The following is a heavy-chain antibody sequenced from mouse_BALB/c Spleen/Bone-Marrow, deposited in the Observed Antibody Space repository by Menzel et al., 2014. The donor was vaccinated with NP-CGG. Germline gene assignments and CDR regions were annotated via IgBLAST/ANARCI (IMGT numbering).Heavy chain of an antibody. J-gene: IGHJ1*01. D-gene: IGHD2-3*01. V-gene: IGHV6-6*02. CDR3: TRGYYWGYFDV. Sequence: EVQLVESGGGLVQPGGSMKLSCVASGFTFSNYWMNWVRQSPEKGLEWVAEIRLKSNNYATHYAESVKGRFTISRDDSKSSVYLQMNNLRAEDTGIYYCTRGYYWGYFDVWGAGTTVTVSS. CDR2: IRLKSNNYAT. CDR1: GFTFSNYW.